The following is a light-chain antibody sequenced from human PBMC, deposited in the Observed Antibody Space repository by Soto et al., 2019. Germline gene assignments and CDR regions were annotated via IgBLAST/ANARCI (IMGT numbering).Light chain of an antibody. V-gene: IGKV1-39*01. CDR2: AAS. J-gene: IGKJ2*01. CDR3: QDSFSPLYT. Sequence: DIQLTQSPSSLSGSVGDRVTITCRASQTIHNYLNWYQQIPGKAPKLLIYAASNLRGGVPSRFSGGGSGTDFTLTINSLQPEDFATYYCQDSFSPLYTFGQRTKGDIK. CDR1: QTIHNY.